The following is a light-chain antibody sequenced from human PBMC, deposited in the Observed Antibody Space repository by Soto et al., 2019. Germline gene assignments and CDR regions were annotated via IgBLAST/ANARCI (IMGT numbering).Light chain of an antibody. V-gene: IGKV3-15*01. Sequence: ILMTQSPATLSVSPGERATLSCRAGQGVTTNFAWYKQKSGQSPRLLIYDVSIRATGVPARFSGTGSETEFTLTISGLQSEDSEVYFCQQYNSWPFSFGQGTRLEIK. CDR1: QGVTTN. CDR2: DVS. CDR3: QQYNSWPFS. J-gene: IGKJ5*01.